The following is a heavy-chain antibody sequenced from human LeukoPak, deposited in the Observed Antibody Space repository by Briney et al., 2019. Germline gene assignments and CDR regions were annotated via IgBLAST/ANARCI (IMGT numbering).Heavy chain of an antibody. CDR2: IYYSGST. J-gene: IGHJ3*02. CDR1: GGSISSYY. CDR3: AREGPNRSSSWRNSPNVHDAFDI. D-gene: IGHD6-13*01. Sequence: SETLSLTCTVSGGSISSYYWSWIRQPPGKGLEWIGYIYYSGSTNYNSSLKSRVTMSVDTSKNQFSLKLRSVTAADTAVYYCAREGPNRSSSWRNSPNVHDAFDIWGQGTMVTVSS. V-gene: IGHV4-59*01.